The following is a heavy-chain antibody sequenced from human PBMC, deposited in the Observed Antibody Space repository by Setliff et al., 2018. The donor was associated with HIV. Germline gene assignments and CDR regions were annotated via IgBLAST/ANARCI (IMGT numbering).Heavy chain of an antibody. CDR3: ARIPWVATLWGGAFVL. CDR2: LYYSGST. CDR1: GASIRSYY. V-gene: IGHV4-59*01. Sequence: SETLSLTCIVSGASIRSYYWAWIRQSPGRGLQYLGHLYYSGSTNYNPSLKSRITMSMDTSKNQFSLQLSSVTAADTSVYYCARIPWVATLWGGAFVLWGHGTMVTVSS. J-gene: IGHJ3*01. D-gene: IGHD5-12*01.